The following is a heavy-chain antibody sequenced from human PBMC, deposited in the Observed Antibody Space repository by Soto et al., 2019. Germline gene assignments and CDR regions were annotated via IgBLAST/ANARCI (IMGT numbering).Heavy chain of an antibody. CDR3: VRVYGEIDY. V-gene: IGHV1-8*01. D-gene: IGHD4-17*01. J-gene: IGHJ4*02. CDR1: GYTLTNYD. CDR2: MNPKSGNT. Sequence: QVQLVQSGAEVMKPGASVKVSCKASGYTLTNYDINWVRQATGQGLEWMGWMNPKSGNTGYAQQFQGRVTMTRSTSINTAYMELSSLRSEDTAVYYCVRVYGEIDYWGQGTLVTVSS.